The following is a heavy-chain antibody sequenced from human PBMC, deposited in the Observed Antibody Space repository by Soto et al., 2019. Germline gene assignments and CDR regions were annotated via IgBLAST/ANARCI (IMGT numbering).Heavy chain of an antibody. CDR3: AGDRVRYYDTSGYFYY. D-gene: IGHD3-22*01. V-gene: IGHV3-30*04. Sequence: SLRLSCAASGFTFSTYAMHWVRQAPGKGLEWVAIISYDGRNKYYADSVKGRFTISRDNSKNTLYLQMNSLRAEDTAVYYCAGDRVRYYDTSGYFYYWGQGTLVTVSS. CDR2: ISYDGRNK. J-gene: IGHJ4*02. CDR1: GFTFSTYA.